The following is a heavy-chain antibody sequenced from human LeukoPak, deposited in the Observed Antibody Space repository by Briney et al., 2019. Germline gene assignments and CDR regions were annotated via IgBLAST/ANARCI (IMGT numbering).Heavy chain of an antibody. CDR3: ASYGGNSVY. CDR2: IYSGGST. J-gene: IGHJ4*02. D-gene: IGHD4-23*01. CDR1: EFSVGSNY. V-gene: IGHV3-66*01. Sequence: GGSLRLSCAASEFSVGSNYMTWVRQAPGKGLEWVSLIYSGGSTYYADSVKGRFTISRDNSKNTLYLQMNSLRAEDTAVYYCASYGGNSVYWGQGTLVTVSS.